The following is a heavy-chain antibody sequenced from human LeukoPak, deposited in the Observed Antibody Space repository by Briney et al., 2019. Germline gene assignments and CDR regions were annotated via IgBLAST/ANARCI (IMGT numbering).Heavy chain of an antibody. V-gene: IGHV5-51*01. CDR3: ARALDTSMANDAFDI. Sequence: GESLKISCKGSGYSFTSYWIGWVRQMPGKGLEWMGIIYPGDSDTRYSPSFQGQVTISADKSISTAYLQWSSLKASDTAMYYCARALDTSMANDAFDIWGQGTMVTVSS. D-gene: IGHD5-18*01. J-gene: IGHJ3*02. CDR1: GYSFTSYW. CDR2: IYPGDSDT.